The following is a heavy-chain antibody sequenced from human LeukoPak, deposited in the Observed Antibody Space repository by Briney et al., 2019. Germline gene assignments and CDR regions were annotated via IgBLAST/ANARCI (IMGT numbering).Heavy chain of an antibody. CDR1: GYSISSGYS. CDR3: ARVAYSGGWAYFDY. Sequence: AQTLSLTCAVSGYSISSGYSWCCILQPPGKGRLGVGRIYHSGSTYYNPSLKSRVTISVDTSKNQFSLKLSSVTAADTAVYYCARVAYSGGWAYFDYWGQGTLVTVSS. D-gene: IGHD6-19*01. J-gene: IGHJ4*02. CDR2: IYHSGST. V-gene: IGHV4-38-2*01.